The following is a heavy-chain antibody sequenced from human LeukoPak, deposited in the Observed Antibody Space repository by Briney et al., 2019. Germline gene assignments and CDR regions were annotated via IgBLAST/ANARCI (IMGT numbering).Heavy chain of an antibody. CDR2: IYYSGSA. Sequence: PSQTLSLTCTVSGGSITSGDYYWSWIRQPPGKGLEWIGYIYYSGSAYYNPSRKSRVTISVDMSKNQFSLKLISLTAADTGVYYCARSEEGYYYYGMEVWGQGTTVTVSS. CDR3: ARSEEGYYYYGMEV. CDR1: GGSITSGDYY. J-gene: IGHJ6*02. D-gene: IGHD1-14*01. V-gene: IGHV4-30-4*01.